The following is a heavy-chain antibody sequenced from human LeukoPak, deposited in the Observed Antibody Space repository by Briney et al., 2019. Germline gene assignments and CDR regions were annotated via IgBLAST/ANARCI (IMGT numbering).Heavy chain of an antibody. Sequence: SVKVSCKASGGTFSSYAISWVRHAPGQGLEWMGGIIPIFGTANYAQKFQGRVTITTDESTSAAYMELSSLRSEDTAVYYCARGEVLGELSLSYYYYYMYVWGKGTTVTVSS. CDR2: IIPIFGTA. D-gene: IGHD3-16*02. J-gene: IGHJ6*03. CDR1: GGTFSSYA. V-gene: IGHV1-69*05. CDR3: ARGEVLGELSLSYYYYYMYV.